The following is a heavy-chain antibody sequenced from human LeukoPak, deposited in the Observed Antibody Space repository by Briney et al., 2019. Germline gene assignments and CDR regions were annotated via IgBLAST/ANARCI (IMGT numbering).Heavy chain of an antibody. Sequence: ASVKVSCKASGYTFTGYYMHWVRQAPGQGLEWMGWINPNSGGTNYAQKFQGRVTMTRDTSISTAYMELSRLRSDDTAVYYCARGYSSATGGWFDPWGQGTLVTVSS. D-gene: IGHD6-25*01. CDR3: ARGYSSATGGWFDP. CDR1: GYTFTGYY. CDR2: INPNSGGT. V-gene: IGHV1-2*02. J-gene: IGHJ5*02.